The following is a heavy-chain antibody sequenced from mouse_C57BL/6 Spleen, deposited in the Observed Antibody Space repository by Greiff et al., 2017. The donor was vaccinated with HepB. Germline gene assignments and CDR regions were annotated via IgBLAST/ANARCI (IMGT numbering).Heavy chain of an antibody. CDR3: ASGGYYGESAMDY. J-gene: IGHJ4*01. CDR2: IDPSDSYT. D-gene: IGHD2-3*01. Sequence: QVQLQQPGAELVMPGASVKLSCKASGYTFTSYWMHWVKQRPGQGLEWIGEIDPSDSYTNYNQKFKGKSTLTVDKSSSTAYMQLSSLTSEDSAVYYCASGGYYGESAMDYWGQGTSVTVSS. CDR1: GYTFTSYW. V-gene: IGHV1-69*01.